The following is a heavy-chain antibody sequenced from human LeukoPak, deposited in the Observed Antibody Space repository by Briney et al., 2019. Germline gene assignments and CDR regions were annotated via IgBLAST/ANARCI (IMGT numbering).Heavy chain of an antibody. J-gene: IGHJ4*02. V-gene: IGHV3-23*01. CDR3: AKEVSGSYSPTDY. CDR1: GFTFSSNT. Sequence: GGSLRLSCAASGFTFSSNTMSWVRQAAGKGLEWVSGISGSGSSTYYADSVKGRFTISRDNSKNTLYLRMNSLRVEDTAVYYCAKEVSGSYSPTDYWGQGTLVTVSS. CDR2: ISGSGSST. D-gene: IGHD1-26*01.